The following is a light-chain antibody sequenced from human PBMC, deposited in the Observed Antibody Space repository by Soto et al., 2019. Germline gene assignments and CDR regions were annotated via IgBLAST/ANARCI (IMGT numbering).Light chain of an antibody. V-gene: IGKV3-15*01. CDR3: QQYNNWSPFT. Sequence: EIVMTQSPATLSVSPGERATLSCRASQSVSGNFAWYQQKPGQAPRLLIYGASTRATGIPARFSGSGSGTEFNLTISSLQSEDFAVYYCQQYNNWSPFTFGPGTKVDIK. J-gene: IGKJ3*01. CDR2: GAS. CDR1: QSVSGN.